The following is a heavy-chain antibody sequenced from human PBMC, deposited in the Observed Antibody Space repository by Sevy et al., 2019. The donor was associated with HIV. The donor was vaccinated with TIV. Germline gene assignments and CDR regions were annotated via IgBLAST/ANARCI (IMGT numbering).Heavy chain of an antibody. Sequence: GGSLRLTCAASGFAFRTYAFHWVRRAPGRGLEWVGLLSSNGDNAVYANSVRGRFTISRDNSMNTLYLELNNLTPDDTAVYYCARGPEWELTSFLSHWGQGTLVTVSS. D-gene: IGHD3-9*01. CDR3: ARGPEWELTSFLSH. V-gene: IGHV3-30-3*01. J-gene: IGHJ4*02. CDR2: LSSNGDNA. CDR1: GFAFRTYA.